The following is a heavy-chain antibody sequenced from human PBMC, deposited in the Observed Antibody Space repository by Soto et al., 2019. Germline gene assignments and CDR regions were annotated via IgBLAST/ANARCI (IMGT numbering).Heavy chain of an antibody. Sequence: QVQLVESGGGVVQPGRSLRLSCAASGFTFSSYGMHWVRQAPGKGLEWVAVISYDGSNKYYADSVKGRFTISRDNSKNTLYLQMNSLTADDTAVYYCAKDRQLPHYYAMDVWVQGTTVTVSS. V-gene: IGHV3-30*18. D-gene: IGHD2-2*01. CDR3: AKDRQLPHYYAMDV. CDR2: ISYDGSNK. J-gene: IGHJ6*02. CDR1: GFTFSSYG.